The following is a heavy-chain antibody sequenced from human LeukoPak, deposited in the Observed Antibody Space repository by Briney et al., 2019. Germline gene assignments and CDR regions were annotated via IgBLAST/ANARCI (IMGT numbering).Heavy chain of an antibody. J-gene: IGHJ3*02. V-gene: IGHV1-69*05. CDR1: GGTFSSYA. D-gene: IGHD2-21*02. Sequence: ASVKVSCKASGGTFSSYAISWVRQAPGQGLEWMGGIIPIFGTANYAQKFQGRVTITTDESTSTAYMELSSLRSEDTAVYYCAREGDGGPHDAFDIWGQGTMVTVSS. CDR3: AREGDGGPHDAFDI. CDR2: IIPIFGTA.